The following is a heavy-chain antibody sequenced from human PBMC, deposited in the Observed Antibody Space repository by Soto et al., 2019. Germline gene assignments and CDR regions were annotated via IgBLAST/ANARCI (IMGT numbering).Heavy chain of an antibody. J-gene: IGHJ4*02. CDR1: GGSVSSGSYY. CDR3: VRVDSSGYYFDY. V-gene: IGHV4-61*01. Sequence: QVQLQESGPGLVKPSETLSLTCTVSGGSVSSGSYYWSWIRQPPGKGLEWIGYIYYSGSTNYNPSLKSRVTISVDTSKNQFSLKLSSVTAADTAVYYCVRVDSSGYYFDYWGQGTLVTVSS. D-gene: IGHD3-22*01. CDR2: IYYSGST.